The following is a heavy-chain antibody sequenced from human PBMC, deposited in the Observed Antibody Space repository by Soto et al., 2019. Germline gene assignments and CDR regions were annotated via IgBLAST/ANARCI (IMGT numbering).Heavy chain of an antibody. D-gene: IGHD3-22*01. CDR3: ARAHYYDSSGYFHY. J-gene: IGHJ4*02. V-gene: IGHV4-31*03. CDR2: IYYSGST. CDR1: GGSISSGDYY. Sequence: PSETLSLTCTVSGGSISSGDYYWSWIRQHPGKGLEWIGYIYYSGSTYYNPSLKSRVTISVDTSKNQFSLKLSSVTAADTAVYYCARAHYYDSSGYFHYRGQGSLVTVSS.